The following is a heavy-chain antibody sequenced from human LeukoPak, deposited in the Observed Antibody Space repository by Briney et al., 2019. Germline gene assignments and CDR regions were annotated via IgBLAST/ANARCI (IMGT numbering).Heavy chain of an antibody. CDR3: ARDRDYYGSGSPELDAFDI. J-gene: IGHJ3*02. V-gene: IGHV4-39*07. Sequence: SETLSLTCSVSGVSVSSGSNYWGWIRQPPGKTLEWIGSIYSSGSTYYNPSLKSRVTISVDTSKNQFSLKLSSVTAADTAVYYCARDRDYYGSGSPELDAFDIWGQGTMVTVSS. D-gene: IGHD3-10*01. CDR2: IYSSGST. CDR1: GVSVSSGSNY.